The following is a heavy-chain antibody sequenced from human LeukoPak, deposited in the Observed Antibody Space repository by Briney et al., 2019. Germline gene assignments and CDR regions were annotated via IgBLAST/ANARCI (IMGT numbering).Heavy chain of an antibody. CDR3: ARRDCSSASCSFDY. Sequence: SXXXTVSGGSIGSYYWSWIRQPPGKGLEWIGYIYYSGSTNYNPSLKSRVTISIDTSKNQFSLKLSSVTAADTAVYYCARRDCSSASCSFDYWGQGTLVTASS. D-gene: IGHD2-2*01. V-gene: IGHV4-59*01. CDR2: IYYSGST. CDR1: GGSIGSYY. J-gene: IGHJ4*02.